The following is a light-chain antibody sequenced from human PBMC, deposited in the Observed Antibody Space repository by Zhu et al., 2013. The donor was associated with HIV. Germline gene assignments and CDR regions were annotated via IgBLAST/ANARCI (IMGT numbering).Light chain of an antibody. CDR3: QQYGSSPRT. V-gene: IGKV3-20*01. CDR2: GGS. Sequence: EIVLTQSPGTLSLSPGERATLSCRASQSVSSNFFAWYQQKTDQTPRLLIYGGSNRAAGIPDRFSGSGSGTDFTLIISRVEPEDFAVYVCQQYGSSPRTFGQGTKVEIK. CDR1: QSVSSNF. J-gene: IGKJ1*01.